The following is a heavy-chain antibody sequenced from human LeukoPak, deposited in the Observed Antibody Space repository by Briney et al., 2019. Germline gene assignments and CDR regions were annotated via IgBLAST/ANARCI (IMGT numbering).Heavy chain of an antibody. CDR2: ILSDGNDK. V-gene: IGHV3-30*04. CDR1: GFTFSSYA. Sequence: GGSLRLSCVASGFTFSSYAMKWVRQAPGRGLEWVAIILSDGNDKYYADSVKGRFTISRDNSKDTLDLQMNSLRAEDTAVYYCAKDRTSTWSWDYWGQGTLVIVSS. J-gene: IGHJ4*02. CDR3: AKDRTSTWSWDY. D-gene: IGHD6-13*01.